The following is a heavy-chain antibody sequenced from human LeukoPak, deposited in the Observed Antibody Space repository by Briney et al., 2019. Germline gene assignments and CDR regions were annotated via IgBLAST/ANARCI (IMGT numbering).Heavy chain of an antibody. CDR1: GLTSSNAW. CDR3: TTDIRIQGLLWDY. J-gene: IGHJ4*02. V-gene: IGHV3-15*01. Sequence: PGGSRRPSCPASGLTSSNAWMSWVGQVPGKGRGWVGRIKSKTDGGTTDYAAPVKGRFTISRDDSKNTLYLQMNSLKTEDTAVYYCTTDIRIQGLLWDYWGQGTLVTVSS. CDR2: IKSKTDGGTT. D-gene: IGHD5-18*01.